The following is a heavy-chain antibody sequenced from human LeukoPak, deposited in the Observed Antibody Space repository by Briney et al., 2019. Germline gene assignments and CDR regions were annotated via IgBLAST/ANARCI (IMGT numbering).Heavy chain of an antibody. Sequence: GGSLRLSCAASGFTFSSYAMSWVRQAPGKGLEWVSAISGSGGSTYCADSVKGRFTISGDNSKNTLYLQMSSLRAEDTAVYYCAKTPLWFGELIGYYFDYWGQGTLVTVSS. CDR1: GFTFSSYA. V-gene: IGHV3-23*01. D-gene: IGHD3-10*01. CDR2: ISGSGGST. CDR3: AKTPLWFGELIGYYFDY. J-gene: IGHJ4*02.